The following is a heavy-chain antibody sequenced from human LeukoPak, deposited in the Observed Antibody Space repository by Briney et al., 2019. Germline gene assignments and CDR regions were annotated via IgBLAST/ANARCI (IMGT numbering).Heavy chain of an antibody. Sequence: GGSLRLSCAASGLTVTSNYMSWVRQAPGKGLEYVSVIYIDGTTYYAESVKGRFTISRDNSKNTLYLQVNSLRVEDTAVYYCARSAAAEDYWGQGTLVTVSS. D-gene: IGHD6-13*01. CDR3: ARSAAAEDY. J-gene: IGHJ4*02. V-gene: IGHV3-53*01. CDR1: GLTVTSNY. CDR2: IYIDGTT.